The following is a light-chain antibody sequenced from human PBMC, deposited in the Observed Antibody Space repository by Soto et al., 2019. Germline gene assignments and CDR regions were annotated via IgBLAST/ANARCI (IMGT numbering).Light chain of an antibody. CDR3: QQYSTYSWT. J-gene: IGKJ1*01. CDR1: QSISGW. CDR2: KAS. Sequence: DIQMTQSPSTLSASVGDRVTITCRASQSISGWLAWYQQKPGKAPKLLIYKASNLESGVPSRFSGSGSGTEFTLTISSLQPDDFATYYCQQYSTYSWTFGQGTQVEIK. V-gene: IGKV1-5*03.